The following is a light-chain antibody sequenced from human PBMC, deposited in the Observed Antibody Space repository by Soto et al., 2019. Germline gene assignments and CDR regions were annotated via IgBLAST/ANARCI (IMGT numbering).Light chain of an antibody. CDR2: REGSGSY. CDR1: SGHSSYI. Sequence: QSVLTQSSSASASLGSSVKLTCTLSSGHSSYIIAWHSSSQGRPLGLKREGSGSYKQGSGVPDRFSGSSSGAGCYLTISNLQSEGEADYYCETRDTVVFGGGTKVTVL. V-gene: IGLV4-60*04. J-gene: IGLJ2*01. CDR3: ETRDTVV.